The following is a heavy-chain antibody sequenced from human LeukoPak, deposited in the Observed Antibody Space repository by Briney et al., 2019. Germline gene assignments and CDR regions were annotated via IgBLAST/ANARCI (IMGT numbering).Heavy chain of an antibody. J-gene: IGHJ5*02. CDR2: ISSDGGNT. CDR3: ARPPYSSSWDPGWFDP. CDR1: GFAFSTYA. Sequence: PGGSLRLSCLASGFAFSTYAMHWVRQAPGKGLEHVSTISSDGGNTYYADSVRGRFTISRDKAKNSLYLQMNGLRAEDTAVYYCARPPYSSSWDPGWFDPWGQGTLITVSS. D-gene: IGHD6-13*01. V-gene: IGHV3-64*04.